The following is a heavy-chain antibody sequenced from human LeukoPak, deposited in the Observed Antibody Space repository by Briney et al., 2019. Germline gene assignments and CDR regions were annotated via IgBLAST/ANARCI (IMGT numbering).Heavy chain of an antibody. CDR2: IKQDGSEK. D-gene: IGHD3-22*01. V-gene: IGHV3-7*01. CDR1: GFTFSSYW. Sequence: GGSLRLSCAASGFTFSSYWISWVRHAPGKGLEWVANIKQDGSEKYYVDSVKGRFTISRDNAKNSLYLQMNSLRAEDTAVYYCARDSYPYYDSSGYYYGGLGYWGQGTLVTVSS. J-gene: IGHJ4*02. CDR3: ARDSYPYYDSSGYYYGGLGY.